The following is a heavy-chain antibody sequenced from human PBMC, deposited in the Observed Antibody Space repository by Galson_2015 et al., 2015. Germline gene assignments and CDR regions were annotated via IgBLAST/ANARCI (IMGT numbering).Heavy chain of an antibody. CDR2: INPSGGST. CDR3: ARGGGIVVVPAAIWPYYYYMDV. Sequence: SVKVSCKASGYIFTNYYMHWVRQAPGQGLEWMGIINPSGGSTTYAQKFQGRVTMTRDTSTSTVYMELSSLRSEDTAVYYCARGGGIVVVPAAIWPYYYYMDVWGKGTTVTVSS. V-gene: IGHV1-46*01. D-gene: IGHD2-2*01. CDR1: GYIFTNYY. J-gene: IGHJ6*03.